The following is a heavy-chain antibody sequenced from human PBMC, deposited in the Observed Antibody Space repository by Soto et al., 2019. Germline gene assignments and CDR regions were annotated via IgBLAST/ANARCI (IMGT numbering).Heavy chain of an antibody. CDR3: ARSSYPGDYVWGSYRLPAFDI. D-gene: IGHD3-16*02. V-gene: IGHV4-34*01. J-gene: IGHJ3*02. CDR2: INHSGST. Sequence: SETLSHTCAVYGGSFSGYYWSWIRQPPGKGLEWIGEINHSGSTNYNPSLKSRVTISVDTSKNQFSLKLSSVTAADTAVYYCARSSYPGDYVWGSYRLPAFDIWGQGTMVTVSS. CDR1: GGSFSGYY.